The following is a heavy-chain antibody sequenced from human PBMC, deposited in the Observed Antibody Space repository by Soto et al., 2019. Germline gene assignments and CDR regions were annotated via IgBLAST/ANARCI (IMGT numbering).Heavy chain of an antibody. Sequence: EVQLLESGGGLVQPGGSLRLSCAASGFTFSSYAMSWVRQAPGKGLEWVSAISGSGGSTYYADSVKGRFNISRDNSKNTLHLETHSLRAEAAAVYYCAKLDDELAGGAFDIWGQGTMVTVSS. J-gene: IGHJ3*02. CDR3: AKLDDELAGGAFDI. CDR2: ISGSGGST. D-gene: IGHD1-1*01. CDR1: GFTFSSYA. V-gene: IGHV3-23*01.